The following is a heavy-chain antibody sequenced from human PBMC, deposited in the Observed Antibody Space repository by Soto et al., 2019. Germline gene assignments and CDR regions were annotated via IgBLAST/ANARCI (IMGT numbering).Heavy chain of an antibody. D-gene: IGHD2-2*01. CDR3: VRYCSTTLCNGVATRTFDY. CDR1: RFTFSTYE. V-gene: IGHV3-48*03. Sequence: GSLRLSCAASRFTFSTYEMNWARQAPGKGLEWVSYISTSGSTVYYADSVKGRFTISRDNTRNSLYLQMNSLRDEDTALYYCVRYCSTTLCNGVATRTFDYWGQGTPVTVSS. J-gene: IGHJ4*02. CDR2: ISTSGSTV.